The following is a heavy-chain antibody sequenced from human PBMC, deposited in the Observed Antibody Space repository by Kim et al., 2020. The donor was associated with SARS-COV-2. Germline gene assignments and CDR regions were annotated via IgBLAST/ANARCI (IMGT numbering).Heavy chain of an antibody. CDR3: TTERIYYDSSGYHILSVYCYDGMQV. CDR2: IKSKTDGGTT. CDR1: GFTFSNAW. J-gene: IGHJ6*02. V-gene: IGHV3-15*01. Sequence: GGSLRLSCAASGFTFSNAWMSWVRQAPGKGLEWVGRIKSKTDGGTTDYAAPVKGRFTISRDDSKNTLYLQMNSLKTEDTAVYYCTTERIYYDSSGYHILSVYCYDGMQVWGQGTTLTVSS. D-gene: IGHD3-22*01.